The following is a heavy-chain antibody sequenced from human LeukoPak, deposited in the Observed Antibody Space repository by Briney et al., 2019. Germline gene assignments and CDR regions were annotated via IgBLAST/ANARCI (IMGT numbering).Heavy chain of an antibody. V-gene: IGHV4-31*03. CDR3: ARNRDGYNSFDY. CDR2: IYYSGSS. CDR1: GGSVSSTTYY. D-gene: IGHD5-24*01. Sequence: SETLSLTCTVSGGSVSSTTYYWGWIRQPPGKGLEWVGYIYYSGSSYYNPSLRSRVTISVDTSKNHFSLKLSSVTAADTAVYYCARNRDGYNSFDYWGQGTLVTVSS. J-gene: IGHJ4*02.